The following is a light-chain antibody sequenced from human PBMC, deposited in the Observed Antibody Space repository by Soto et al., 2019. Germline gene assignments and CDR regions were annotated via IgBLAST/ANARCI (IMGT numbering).Light chain of an antibody. CDR2: EVS. Sequence: QSALTQPASVSGSPGQSITISCTGTSSDVGGYNYVSWYQQHPGKAPKLMIYEVSNRPSGVPDRFSASKSGTSASLAITGLQAEDEADYYCQSYDSSLNGWVFGVGTKLTVL. CDR1: SSDVGGYNY. V-gene: IGLV2-14*01. CDR3: QSYDSSLNGWV. J-gene: IGLJ3*02.